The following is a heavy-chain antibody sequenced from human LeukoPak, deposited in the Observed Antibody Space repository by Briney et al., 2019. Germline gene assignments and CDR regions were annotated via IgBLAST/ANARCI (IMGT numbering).Heavy chain of an antibody. V-gene: IGHV3-23*01. CDR2: ISGSGFST. D-gene: IGHD6-19*01. J-gene: IGHJ4*02. Sequence: QSGGSLRLSCAASGFTFSSYAMSWVRQAPGKGLEWVSAISGSGFSTYYADSVKGRFTISRDNSKNTLYLQMNSLRAEDTAVYYCAKLSDSSGWFGDRDGYYFDYWGQGTLVTVSS. CDR3: AKLSDSSGWFGDRDGYYFDY. CDR1: GFTFSSYA.